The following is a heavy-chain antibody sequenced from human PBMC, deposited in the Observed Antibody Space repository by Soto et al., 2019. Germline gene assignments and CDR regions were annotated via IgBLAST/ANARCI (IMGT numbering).Heavy chain of an antibody. CDR1: GGSFSGYY. J-gene: IGHJ6*02. V-gene: IGHV4-34*01. Sequence: SETLSLTCAVYGGSFSGYYWSWIRQPPGKGLEWMGEINHSGSTNYNPSLKSRVTISVDTSKNQFSLKLSSVTAADTAVYYCARAKAAVRATGTTFSYYYYGMDVWGQGTTVTVS. CDR3: ARAKAAVRATGTTFSYYYYGMDV. CDR2: INHSGST. D-gene: IGHD1-1*01.